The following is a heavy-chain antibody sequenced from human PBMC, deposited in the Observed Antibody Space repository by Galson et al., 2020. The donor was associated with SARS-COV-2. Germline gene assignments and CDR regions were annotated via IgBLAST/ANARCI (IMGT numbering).Heavy chain of an antibody. CDR3: AKAGCDYWTYGMDV. V-gene: IGHV3-9*01. Sequence: SLRLSCAASGFTFDDYAMHWVRQAPGKGLEWVSGISWNSGSIGYADSVKGRFTISRDNAKNSLYLQMNSLKTEDTALYYCAKAGCDYWTYGMDVWGQGTTVTVSS. D-gene: IGHD4-17*01. CDR1: GFTFDDYA. CDR2: ISWNSGSI. J-gene: IGHJ6*02.